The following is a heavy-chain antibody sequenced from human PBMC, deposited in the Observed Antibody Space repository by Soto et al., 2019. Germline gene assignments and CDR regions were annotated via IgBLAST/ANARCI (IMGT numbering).Heavy chain of an antibody. Sequence: PGGSLRLSCAASGFTFSSYGMHWVRQAPGKGLEWVAVISYDGSNKYYADSVKGRFTISRDNSKNTLYLQMNSLRAEDTAVYYCAKDLLLTEQNPKNIDYWGQGTLVTVSS. J-gene: IGHJ4*02. CDR1: GFTFSSYG. CDR3: AKDLLLTEQNPKNIDY. CDR2: ISYDGSNK. D-gene: IGHD3-9*01. V-gene: IGHV3-30*18.